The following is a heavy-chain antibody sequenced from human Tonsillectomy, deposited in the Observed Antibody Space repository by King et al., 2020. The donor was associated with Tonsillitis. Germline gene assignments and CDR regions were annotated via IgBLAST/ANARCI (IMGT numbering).Heavy chain of an antibody. CDR3: AREGTMIVVGENAFDI. Sequence: VQLVESGGGVVQPGRSLRLTCAASGFTFSSYAMHWVRQAPGKGLEWVAVISYDGSNKYCADSVKGRFTISRDNSKNTLYLQMNSLRAEDTAVYYCAREGTMIVVGENAFDIWGQGTMVTVSS. J-gene: IGHJ3*02. V-gene: IGHV3-30-3*01. CDR1: GFTFSSYA. CDR2: ISYDGSNK. D-gene: IGHD3-22*01.